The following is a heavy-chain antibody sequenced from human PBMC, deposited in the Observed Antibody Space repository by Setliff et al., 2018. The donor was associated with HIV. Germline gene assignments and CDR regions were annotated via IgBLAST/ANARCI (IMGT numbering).Heavy chain of an antibody. D-gene: IGHD3-10*01. CDR1: GNSFSGYH. V-gene: IGHV4-4*07. J-gene: IGHJ4*02. CDR2: IYYTGST. CDR3: ARSIYGSGSYPLDV. Sequence: SETLSLTCNYSGNSFSGYHWNWIRQPAGKGLEWLGRIYYTGSTEYNPSLKSRLTMSMDTSKDQFSLRLVSLTTADTAVYYFARSIYGSGSYPLDVWGPVTLVTVSS.